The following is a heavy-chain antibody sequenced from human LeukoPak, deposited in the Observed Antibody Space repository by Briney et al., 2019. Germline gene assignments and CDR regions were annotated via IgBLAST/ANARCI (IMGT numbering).Heavy chain of an antibody. CDR1: GFTFSSYA. D-gene: IGHD2-2*01. CDR2: ISYDGSNK. J-gene: IGHJ4*02. Sequence: GGSLRLSCAASGFTFSSYAMHWVRQAPGKGLEWVAVISYDGSNKYYADSVKGRFTISRDNSKNTLYLQMNSLRAEDTAVYYCARPTPVYCSSTSCPMGWGQGTLVTVSS. CDR3: ARPTPVYCSSTSCPMG. V-gene: IGHV3-30-3*01.